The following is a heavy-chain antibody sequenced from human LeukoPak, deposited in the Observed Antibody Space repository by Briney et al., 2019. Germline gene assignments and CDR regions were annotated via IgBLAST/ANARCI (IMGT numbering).Heavy chain of an antibody. Sequence: GGSLRLSCAASGFTFSSYGMHWVRQAPGKGLEWVAVISYDGSNKYYADSVKGRFTISRDNSKNTLYLQMNSLRAEDTAVYYCAKAGLFLEYYFDYWGQGTLVTVSS. CDR3: AKAGLFLEYYFDY. J-gene: IGHJ4*02. CDR2: ISYDGSNK. CDR1: GFTFSSYG. D-gene: IGHD3-3*01. V-gene: IGHV3-30*18.